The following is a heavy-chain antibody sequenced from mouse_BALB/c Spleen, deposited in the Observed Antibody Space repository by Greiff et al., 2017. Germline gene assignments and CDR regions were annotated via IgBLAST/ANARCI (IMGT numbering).Heavy chain of an antibody. CDR1: GFTFSDYY. Sequence: EVKLVESGGGLVKPGGSLKLSCAASGFTFSDYYMYWVRQTPEKRLEWVATISDGGSYTYYPDSVKGRFTISRDNAKNNLYLQMSSLKSEDTAMYYCARGYGSSYDWYFDVWGAGTTVTVSS. CDR2: ISDGGSYT. V-gene: IGHV5-4*02. J-gene: IGHJ1*01. D-gene: IGHD1-1*01. CDR3: ARGYGSSYDWYFDV.